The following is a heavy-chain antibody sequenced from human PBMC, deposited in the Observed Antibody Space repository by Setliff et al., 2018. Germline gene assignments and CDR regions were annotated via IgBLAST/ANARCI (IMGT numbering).Heavy chain of an antibody. V-gene: IGHV1-18*01. Sequence: GASVKVSCKASGYTFTDFGINWVRQAPGQGLEWMGWVSPNTGNTYSTQKFQGRVTLTTDTSTATAHMELRNLAFNDTAVYYCSRLVRFCTRTSCQRPSGGEFWGQGTLVTVSS. CDR2: VSPNTGNT. J-gene: IGHJ4*02. CDR3: SRLVRFCTRTSCQRPSGGEF. CDR1: GYTFTDFG. D-gene: IGHD2-8*01.